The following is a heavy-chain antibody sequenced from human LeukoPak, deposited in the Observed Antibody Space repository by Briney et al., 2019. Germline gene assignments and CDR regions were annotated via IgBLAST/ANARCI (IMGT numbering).Heavy chain of an antibody. J-gene: IGHJ4*02. CDR3: ARVSSSSFRIS. D-gene: IGHD2/OR15-2a*01. Sequence: GGSLRLSCAASGFSFSDYYMTWIRQAPGKGLDWVSYITSTGSTIYYADSVKGRFTISRDNAKNSLYLQMNSLRAEDTAVYYCARVSSSSFRISWGQGTLVTVSS. V-gene: IGHV3-11*01. CDR2: ITSTGSTI. CDR1: GFSFSDYY.